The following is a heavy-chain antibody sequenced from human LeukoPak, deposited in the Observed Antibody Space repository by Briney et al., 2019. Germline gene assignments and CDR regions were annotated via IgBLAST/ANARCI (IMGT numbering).Heavy chain of an antibody. J-gene: IGHJ4*02. CDR3: ARDSRYSSGWFPSY. D-gene: IGHD6-19*01. CDR2: ISSSGSTI. Sequence: GGSLRLSCAASGFTFSRNWMSWVRQAPGKGLEWVSYISSSGSTIYYADSVKGRFTISRDNAKRTLYLQMNSLRAEDTAVYYCARDSRYSSGWFPSYWGQGTLVTVSS. CDR1: GFTFSRNW. V-gene: IGHV3-48*04.